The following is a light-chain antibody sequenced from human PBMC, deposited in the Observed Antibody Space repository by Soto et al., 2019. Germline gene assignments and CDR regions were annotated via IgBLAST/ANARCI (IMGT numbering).Light chain of an antibody. CDR2: DVS. V-gene: IGKV3-11*01. CDR1: QSVRGY. CDR3: QQRSHWPWT. J-gene: IGKJ1*01. Sequence: EIVLTQSPATLSLSPGERGTLSCRASQSVRGYLAWYQQKPGQAPRLLIYDVSNRATGIPARFSGGGSGTDYTRTISSLEPEDFAVYYCQQRSHWPWTFGQGTKVEIK.